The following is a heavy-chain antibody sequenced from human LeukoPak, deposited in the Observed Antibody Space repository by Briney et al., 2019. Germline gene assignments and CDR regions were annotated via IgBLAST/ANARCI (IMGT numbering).Heavy chain of an antibody. Sequence: GGSLRLSCEASGFTFSHAWMYWVRQAPGKGLEWVSYISYSSSTIYYADSVKGRFTISRDNAKNSLYLQMNSLRAEDTAVYYCARKGAVAGTVDVWGKGTTVTVSS. V-gene: IGHV3-48*01. CDR3: ARKGAVAGTVDV. CDR1: GFTFSHAW. J-gene: IGHJ6*04. CDR2: ISYSSSTI. D-gene: IGHD6-19*01.